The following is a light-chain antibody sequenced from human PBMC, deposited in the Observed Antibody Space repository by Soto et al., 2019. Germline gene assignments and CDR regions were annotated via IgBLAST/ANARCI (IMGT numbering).Light chain of an antibody. CDR2: GAS. Sequence: EIVLTQSPGTLSLSPGERATLSCRASQSVTSSYLAWYQQKPGQAPRLLIYGASSRATGIPDRFSGSGSGTDFTLTISRLEPEDFAVYYCQQRYNWPPLTFGGGTKV. CDR3: QQRYNWPPLT. CDR1: QSVTSSY. J-gene: IGKJ4*01. V-gene: IGKV3D-20*02.